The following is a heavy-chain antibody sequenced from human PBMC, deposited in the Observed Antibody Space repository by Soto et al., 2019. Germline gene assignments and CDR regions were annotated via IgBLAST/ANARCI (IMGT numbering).Heavy chain of an antibody. CDR2: ILYDGSNK. V-gene: IGHV3-30-3*01. Sequence: QVQLVESGGGMVQPGRSLRLSCAASGFTFSSYTMHWVRQAPGKGLEWVAAILYDGSNKYYADSVRGRFTISRDNAKNTLYLQMNSLRAEDTAVYYCARDHYSRGWYYFEYWGQGALVTVSS. CDR3: ARDHYSRGWYYFEY. D-gene: IGHD6-19*01. CDR1: GFTFSSYT. J-gene: IGHJ4*02.